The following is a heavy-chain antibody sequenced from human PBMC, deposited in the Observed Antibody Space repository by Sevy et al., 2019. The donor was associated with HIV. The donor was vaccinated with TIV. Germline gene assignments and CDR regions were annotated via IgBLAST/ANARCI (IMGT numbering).Heavy chain of an antibody. J-gene: IGHJ4*02. CDR3: ARVVMSSSWPCFDY. CDR1: GYTFTTYA. CDR2: ISVNNGNR. Sequence: ASVKVSCKASGYTFTTYAITCVRQAPGEGLEWMGWISVNNGNRNYAQKVQDRVTMTTDTSTNTAYMELRSLRSDDTAMYYCARVVMSSSWPCFDYWGQRTLVTVSS. V-gene: IGHV1-18*01. D-gene: IGHD6-13*01.